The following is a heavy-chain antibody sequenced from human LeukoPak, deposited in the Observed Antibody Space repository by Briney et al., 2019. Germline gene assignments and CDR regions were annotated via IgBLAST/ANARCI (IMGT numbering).Heavy chain of an antibody. CDR1: GGIFSCYA. CDR3: ARIYCSSTSCTEDPFDY. Sequence: GASVKVSCKASGGIFSCYASSWGRQAPGQGLEWMGGIIPIFGTANYAQKFQGRVTITADESTSTAYMELSSLRSEDTAVYYCARIYCSSTSCTEDPFDYWGQGTLVTVSS. D-gene: IGHD2-2*01. CDR2: IIPIFGTA. J-gene: IGHJ4*02. V-gene: IGHV1-69*13.